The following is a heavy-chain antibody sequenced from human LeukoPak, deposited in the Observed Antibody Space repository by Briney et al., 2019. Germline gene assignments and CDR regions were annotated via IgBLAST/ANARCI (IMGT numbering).Heavy chain of an antibody. V-gene: IGHV3-7*03. J-gene: IGHJ3*02. CDR1: GFTFSNYA. D-gene: IGHD1-26*01. Sequence: PGGLRLSCVASGFTFSNYAMIWVRQAPGKRLEWVANINQDGSEKYYVDSVKGRFTISRDNAKNSLFLQMNSLRAEDTAVYYCARVGSGNFLGAFDIWGQGTMVTVSS. CDR3: ARVGSGNFLGAFDI. CDR2: INQDGSEK.